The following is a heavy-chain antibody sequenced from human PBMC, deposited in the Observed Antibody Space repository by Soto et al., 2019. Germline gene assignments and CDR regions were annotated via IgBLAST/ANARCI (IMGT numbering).Heavy chain of an antibody. CDR1: GGPMSNYY. V-gene: IGHV4-59*08. CDR2: MGYDGFT. J-gene: IGHJ6*02. D-gene: IGHD3-10*01. Sequence: QVQLQESGPGLVKPSETLSLTCTISGGPMSNYYYSWFRHPPGQGLEWVGYMGYDGFTRYNPSLRSRVTISLDTSKNQFSLNLSSVTAADAALYYGARQGFGALHGLVDFWGQGTTVTVSS. CDR3: ARQGFGALHGLVDF.